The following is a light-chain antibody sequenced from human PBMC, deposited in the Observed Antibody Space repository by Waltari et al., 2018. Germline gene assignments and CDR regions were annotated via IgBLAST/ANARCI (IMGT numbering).Light chain of an antibody. CDR2: EVS. CDR1: SSDVGGYNY. J-gene: IGLJ2*01. CDR3: SSYAGSNNFV. V-gene: IGLV2-8*01. Sequence: QSALTQPPSASGSPGQSVTISCTGTSSDVGGYNYVPWYQQHPAKAPKLMIYEVSKRPSGVPDRFSGSKSGNTASLTVSGLQAEDEADYYCSSYAGSNNFVFGGGTKLTVL.